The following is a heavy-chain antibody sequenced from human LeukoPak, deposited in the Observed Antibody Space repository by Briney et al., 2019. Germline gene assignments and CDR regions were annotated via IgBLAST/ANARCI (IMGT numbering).Heavy chain of an antibody. CDR3: ARSASGYDA. CDR1: GFPFSSYW. Sequence: GGSLRLSCAASGFPFSSYWMHWVRQAPGKGLVWVSRIDDDGAGTTYADSVKGRFTISRDNAKNTLYLQMNSLRVEDTAVYYCARSASGYDAWGQGTLVTVSS. J-gene: IGHJ5*02. CDR2: IDDDGAGT. D-gene: IGHD5-12*01. V-gene: IGHV3-74*01.